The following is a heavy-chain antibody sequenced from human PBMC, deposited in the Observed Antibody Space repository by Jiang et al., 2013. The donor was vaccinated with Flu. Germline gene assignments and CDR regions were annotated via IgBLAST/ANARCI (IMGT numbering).Heavy chain of an antibody. D-gene: IGHD5-24*01. V-gene: IGHV6-1*01. Sequence: QTLSLTCAISGDSVSSNSAAWNWIRQSPSRGLEWLGRTYYRSKWSNDYAVSVKSRITINPDTSKNHFSLQLNSVTPEDTAVYYCARQRGGRSTSYYGMDVWGQGTTVTVSS. CDR3: ARQRGGRSTSYYGMDV. J-gene: IGHJ6*02. CDR1: GDSVSSNSAA. CDR2: TYYRSKWSN.